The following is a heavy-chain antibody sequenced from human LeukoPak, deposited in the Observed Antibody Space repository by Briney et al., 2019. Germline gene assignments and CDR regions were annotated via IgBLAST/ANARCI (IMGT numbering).Heavy chain of an antibody. D-gene: IGHD3-9*01. J-gene: IGHJ6*03. CDR2: IIPIFGTA. CDR3: ARDGRYFDWSPTYYYYYYMDV. V-gene: IGHV1-69*06. CDR1: GGTFSSYA. Sequence: SVKVSCKASGGTFSSYAISWVRQAPGQGLEWMGGIIPIFGTANYAQKFQGRVTITADKSTSTAYMELSSLRSEDTAVYYCARDGRYFDWSPTYYYYYYMDVWGKGTTVTVSS.